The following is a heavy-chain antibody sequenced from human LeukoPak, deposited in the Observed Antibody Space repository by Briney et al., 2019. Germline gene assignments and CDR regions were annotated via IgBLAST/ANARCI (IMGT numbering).Heavy chain of an antibody. D-gene: IGHD3-10*01. V-gene: IGHV1-69*05. CDR2: IIPIFGAA. CDR1: GGTLSSYA. CDR3: AKDKVRGSWFDP. J-gene: IGHJ5*02. Sequence: SVKVSCKASGGTLSSYAISWVRQAPGQGLEWMGRIIPIFGAANYAQKFKGRVTITTDASTSTAYMHLTSLRSEDTAVYYCAKDKVRGSWFDPWGEGTLVTVSS.